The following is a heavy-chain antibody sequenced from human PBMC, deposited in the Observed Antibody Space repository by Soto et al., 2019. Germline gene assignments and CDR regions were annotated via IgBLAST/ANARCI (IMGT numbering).Heavy chain of an antibody. D-gene: IGHD2-8*01. V-gene: IGHV1-8*02. CDR3: VRGSNYGVAGRPGGVAFDI. J-gene: IGHJ3*02. CDR2: MNPNTGNT. Sequence: QVQLVQSGAEVKKPGASVKVSCKASGYTVSTYDINWVRQATVQGLEWMGWMNPNTGNTGYAQKFPGRLIESRNTSISTAYIELSRLTSKDTALYYCVRGSNYGVAGRPGGVAFDIWCQGTLVTVSS. CDR1: GYTVSTYD.